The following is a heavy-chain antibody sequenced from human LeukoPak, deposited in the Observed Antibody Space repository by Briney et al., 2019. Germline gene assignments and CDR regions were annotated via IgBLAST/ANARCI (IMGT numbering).Heavy chain of an antibody. CDR1: GGTFNSHA. D-gene: IGHD3-3*01. CDR2: IIPIVGTT. V-gene: IGHV1-69*05. Sequence: ASVKVSCKASGGTFNSHAITWVRQAPGQGLEWVGGIIPIVGTTNYAERFQGRVTITTDESTKTAYMELTSLRSEDTAVYYCQSVLRFLEGELQFDVWGQGTMVTVSS. J-gene: IGHJ3*01. CDR3: QSVLRFLEGELQFDV.